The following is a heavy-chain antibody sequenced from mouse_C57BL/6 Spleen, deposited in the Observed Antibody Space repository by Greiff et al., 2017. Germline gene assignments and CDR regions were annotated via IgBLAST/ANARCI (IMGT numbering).Heavy chain of an antibody. V-gene: IGHV1-64*01. Sequence: QVQLQQPGAELVKPGASVKLSCKASGYTFTSYWMPWVKQRPGQGLEWIGMSHPNSGSTNYHETFKSKATLTVDITSSTAYMQLIILTSEDSAFYYCASLYDYDGNDYAMDDWGQGTSVTVST. CDR2: SHPNSGST. CDR3: ASLYDYDGNDYAMDD. D-gene: IGHD2-4*01. J-gene: IGHJ4*01. CDR1: GYTFTSYW.